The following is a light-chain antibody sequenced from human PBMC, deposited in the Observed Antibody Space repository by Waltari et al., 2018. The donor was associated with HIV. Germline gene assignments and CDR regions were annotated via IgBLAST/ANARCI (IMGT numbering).Light chain of an antibody. J-gene: IGKJ2*01. Sequence: EIVMTQSPGPLSVSPGEGASLSCRASQSVSTSLAWYQQKPGQTPTLIVYDASTRATGVPDRFSGGGSGTDFTLTISSLQSEDFAVYYCQQYKNWPLTFGEGTKVETK. V-gene: IGKV3D-15*01. CDR1: QSVSTS. CDR2: DAS. CDR3: QQYKNWPLT.